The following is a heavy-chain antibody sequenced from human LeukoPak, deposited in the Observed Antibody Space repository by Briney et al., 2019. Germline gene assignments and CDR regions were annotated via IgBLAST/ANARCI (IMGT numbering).Heavy chain of an antibody. D-gene: IGHD6-13*01. J-gene: IGHJ4*02. CDR3: ARGPYSSSPVHFDY. Sequence: ASVKVSCKASGYTFTSYDINWVRQATGQGLEWMGWMNPNSGNTGYAQKFQGRVTMTRNTSISTAYMELSSLRSEDTAVYYRARGPYSSSPVHFDYWGQGTLVTVSS. CDR2: MNPNSGNT. V-gene: IGHV1-8*01. CDR1: GYTFTSYD.